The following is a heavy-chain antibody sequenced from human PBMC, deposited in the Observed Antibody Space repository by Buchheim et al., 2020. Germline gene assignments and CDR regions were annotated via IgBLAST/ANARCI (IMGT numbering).Heavy chain of an antibody. CDR1: GFTFSSYW. V-gene: IGHV3-74*01. CDR2: INSDGSST. Sequence: EVQLVESGGGLVQPGGSLRLSCAASGFTFSSYWMHWVRQAPGKGLVWVSRINSDGSSTSYADSVKGRFTISRDNAKNTLYLQMNSLRAEDTAVYYCARGTDCSSTSCYEWVYYYYYYGMDVWGQGTT. J-gene: IGHJ6*02. D-gene: IGHD2-2*01. CDR3: ARGTDCSSTSCYEWVYYYYYYGMDV.